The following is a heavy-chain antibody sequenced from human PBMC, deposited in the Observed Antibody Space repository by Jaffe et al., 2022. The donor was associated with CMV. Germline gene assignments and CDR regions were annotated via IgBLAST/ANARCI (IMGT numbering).Heavy chain of an antibody. Sequence: EVQLVESGGGLIQPGGSLRLSCAASGFTVSSNYMSWVRQAPGKGLEWVSVIYSGGSTYYADSVKGRFTISRDNSKNTLYLQMNSLRAEDTAVYYCVSGDLNWNDEYYFDYWGQGTLVTVSS. D-gene: IGHD1-20*01. CDR2: IYSGGST. CDR3: VSGDLNWNDEYYFDY. CDR1: GFTVSSNY. J-gene: IGHJ4*02. V-gene: IGHV3-53*01.